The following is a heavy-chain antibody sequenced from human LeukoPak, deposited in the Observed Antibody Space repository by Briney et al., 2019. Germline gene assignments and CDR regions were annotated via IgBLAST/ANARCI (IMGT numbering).Heavy chain of an antibody. V-gene: IGHV4-61*02. Sequence: SETLSLTCTVSGGSISSGSYYWSWIRQPAGKGLEWIGRIYTSGSTNYNPSLKSRVTISVDTSKNQFSLKLSSVTAADTAVYYCAREGYDILTADYYFDYWGQGTLVTVSS. J-gene: IGHJ4*02. D-gene: IGHD3-9*01. CDR3: AREGYDILTADYYFDY. CDR1: GGSISSGSYY. CDR2: IYTSGST.